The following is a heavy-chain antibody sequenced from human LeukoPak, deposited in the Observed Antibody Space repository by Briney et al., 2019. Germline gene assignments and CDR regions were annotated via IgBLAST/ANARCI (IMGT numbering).Heavy chain of an antibody. V-gene: IGHV3-23*01. CDR1: GFTFSNYA. CDR3: AKRGCDTNRCPYYFDY. D-gene: IGHD2-8*01. CDR2: ITISGRTA. J-gene: IGHJ4*02. Sequence: SGGSLRLSCLASGFTFSNYAMSWVRQAPGKGLEWVSGITISGRTAYYADSVKGRFTISRDNFKNTLYLQMNSLRAEDTAVYYCAKRGCDTNRCPYYFDYWGQGTLVTVSS.